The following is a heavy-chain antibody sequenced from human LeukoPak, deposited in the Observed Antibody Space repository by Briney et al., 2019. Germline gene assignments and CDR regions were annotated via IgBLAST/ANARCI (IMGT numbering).Heavy chain of an antibody. J-gene: IGHJ5*02. D-gene: IGHD2-2*01. CDR1: GYSISSGYY. Sequence: NPSETLSLTCIVSGYSISSGYYWGWIRQPPGKGLEWIGSGSTYYNPSLKSRVTISVDTSKNQFSLKLNSVTAADTAVYYCAGTRYCSSASCQTTAPWGQGTLVTVSS. CDR3: AGTRYCSSASCQTTAP. V-gene: IGHV4-38-2*02. CDR2: SGST.